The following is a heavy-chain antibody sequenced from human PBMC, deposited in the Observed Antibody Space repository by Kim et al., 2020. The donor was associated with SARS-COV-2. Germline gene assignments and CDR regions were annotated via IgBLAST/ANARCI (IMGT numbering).Heavy chain of an antibody. CDR1: GFTLNTNG. V-gene: IGHV3-30*03. J-gene: IGHJ6*02. Sequence: GGSLRLSCAVSGFTLNTNGIHWVRQAPGKGLQWVALSSHDGLTNYYAESVKGRFTISRDDSSNTIYLEMKTLRDEDTGVYYCARGVAVSGTFKNYGMDVWGQGTTVTVSS. CDR2: SSHDGLTN. D-gene: IGHD6-19*01. CDR3: ARGVAVSGTFKNYGMDV.